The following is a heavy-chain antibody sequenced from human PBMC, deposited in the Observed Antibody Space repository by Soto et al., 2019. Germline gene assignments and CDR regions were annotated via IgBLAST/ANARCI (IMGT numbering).Heavy chain of an antibody. V-gene: IGHV4-59*01. J-gene: IGHJ4*02. CDR2: IYYSGST. D-gene: IGHD6-19*01. CDR3: ARGGWYVDS. Sequence: SETLSLTCTVSGGSMNNFYWSWIRQPPGKGLEWVGYIYYSGSTNYNPSLKSRVTMSVDTSKNQFSLQLTSVTSADTAVYFCARGGWYVDSWGRGTLVTVSS. CDR1: GGSMNNFY.